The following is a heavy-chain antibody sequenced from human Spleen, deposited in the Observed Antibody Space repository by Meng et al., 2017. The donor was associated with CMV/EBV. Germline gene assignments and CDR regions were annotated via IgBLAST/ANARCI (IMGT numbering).Heavy chain of an antibody. CDR2: IYYSGST. Sequence: SETLSLTCTVSGGSISSYYWSWIRQPPGKGLEWIGYIYYSGSTNYNPSLKSRVTISVDTSKNQFSLKLSSVTAADTAVYYCVRDSVVWGYYYYGMDVWGQGTTVTVSS. CDR1: GGSISSYY. J-gene: IGHJ6*02. D-gene: IGHD2-2*01. CDR3: VRDSVVWGYYYYGMDV. V-gene: IGHV4-59*01.